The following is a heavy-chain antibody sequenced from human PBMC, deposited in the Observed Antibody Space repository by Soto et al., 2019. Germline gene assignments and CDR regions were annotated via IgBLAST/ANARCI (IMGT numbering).Heavy chain of an antibody. CDR3: AKDLSSSWYVPWFDP. CDR1: GFTFSSYG. CDR2: ISYDGSNK. Sequence: PGGSLRLSXAASGFTFSSYGMHWVRQAPGKGLEWVAVISYDGSNKYYADSVKGRFTISRDNSKNTLYLQMNSLRAEDTAVYYCAKDLSSSWYVPWFDPWGQGTLVTVS. D-gene: IGHD6-13*01. V-gene: IGHV3-30*18. J-gene: IGHJ5*02.